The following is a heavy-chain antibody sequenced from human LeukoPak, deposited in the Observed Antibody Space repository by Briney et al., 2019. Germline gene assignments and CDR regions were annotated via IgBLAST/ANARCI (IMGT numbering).Heavy chain of an antibody. CDR3: AKSRAYMVRGVDDY. CDR2: ISNDGSNK. CDR1: GFTFSTYA. V-gene: IGHV3-30*18. J-gene: IGHJ4*02. D-gene: IGHD3-10*01. Sequence: PGGSLRLSCAASGFTFSTYAMHWVRQAPGKGLEWVAVISNDGSNKYYVDSGKGRFTISRDNSKNTLYLQMNSLRAEDTAVYYCAKSRAYMVRGVDDYWGQGTLVTVSS.